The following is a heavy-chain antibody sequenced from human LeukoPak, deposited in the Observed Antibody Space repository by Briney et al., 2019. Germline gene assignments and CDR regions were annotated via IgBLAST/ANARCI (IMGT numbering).Heavy chain of an antibody. CDR2: IYYSGST. Sequence: SEALSLTCTVSGGSISSYYWSWIRQPPGKGLEWIGYIYYSGSTNYNPSLKSRVTISVDTSKNQFSLKLSSVTAADMAVYYCARDADSSGYSLDYWGQGTLVTVSS. CDR3: ARDADSSGYSLDY. CDR1: GGSISSYY. V-gene: IGHV4-59*01. J-gene: IGHJ4*02. D-gene: IGHD6-19*01.